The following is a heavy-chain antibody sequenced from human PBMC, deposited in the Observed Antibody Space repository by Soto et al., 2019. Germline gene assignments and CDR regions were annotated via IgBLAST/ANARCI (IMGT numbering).Heavy chain of an antibody. V-gene: IGHV3-21*01. CDR3: GRAGRYSSRSHRPHPPFDY. CDR1: GFTFSRYS. J-gene: IGHJ4*02. Sequence: TGGSLRLSCAAAGFTFSRYSMNWVHQAPGKGLEWVSSIRRRSYIYYADSVKGRLNISRDKAKNSLYLQLNSMRAEATAVPSCGRAGRYSSRSHRPHPPFDYWGQRSLVTTSS. CDR2: IRRRSYI. D-gene: IGHD5-18*01.